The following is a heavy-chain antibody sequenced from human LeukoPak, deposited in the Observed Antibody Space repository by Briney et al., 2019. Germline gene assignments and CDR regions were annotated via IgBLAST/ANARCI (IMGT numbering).Heavy chain of an antibody. CDR2: IYSGGTT. J-gene: IGHJ4*02. V-gene: IGHV3-53*01. CDR3: ARGLAVAVQFDY. CDR1: GFTFSDYW. Sequence: GGSLRLSCAASGFTFSDYWMHWVRQAPGKGLEWVSVIYSGGTTYYADSVKGRFTISRDNSKNTLYLQMNSLRAEDTAVYYCARGLAVAVQFDYWGQGTLVTVSS. D-gene: IGHD6-19*01.